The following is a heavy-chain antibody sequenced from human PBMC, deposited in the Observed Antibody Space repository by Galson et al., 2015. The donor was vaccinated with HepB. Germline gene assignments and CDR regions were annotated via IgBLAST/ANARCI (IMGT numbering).Heavy chain of an antibody. CDR3: ARGGYYYDSSGEAFDY. CDR1: GYTFTSYY. V-gene: IGHV1-46*03. J-gene: IGHJ4*02. D-gene: IGHD3-22*01. Sequence: SVKVSCKASGYTFTSYYMHWVRQAPGQGLEWMGIINPSGGSTSYAQKFQGRVTMTRDTSTSTVYMELSSLRSEDTAVYYCARGGYYYDSSGEAFDYWGQGTLVTVSS. CDR2: INPSGGST.